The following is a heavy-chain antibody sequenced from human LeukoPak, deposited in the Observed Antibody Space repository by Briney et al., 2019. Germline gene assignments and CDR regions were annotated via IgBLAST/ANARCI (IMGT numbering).Heavy chain of an antibody. CDR1: GGSISIYY. V-gene: IGHV4-59*01. Sequence: SETLSLTCTVSGGSISIYYWSWIRQPPGKGLEWIGYIYYSGSTNYNPSLKSRVTISVDTSKNQFSLKLSSVTAADTAVYYCARRGALRFFDYWGQGTLVTVSS. J-gene: IGHJ4*02. CDR3: ARRGALRFFDY. CDR2: IYYSGST. D-gene: IGHD3-3*01.